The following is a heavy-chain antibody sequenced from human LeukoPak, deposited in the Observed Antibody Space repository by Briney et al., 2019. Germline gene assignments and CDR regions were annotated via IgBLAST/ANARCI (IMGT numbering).Heavy chain of an antibody. CDR3: ARRRGSAPGPIRSPNYFDY. J-gene: IGHJ4*02. Sequence: ASVKVSCKVSRETFTGYYMHCVRQAPGQGLEWMGWINPNSGGTNYAQKFQGRVTMTRDTSISTAYMVLSRLRSDDTAVYYCARRRGSAPGPIRSPNYFDYWGQGTLVTVSS. D-gene: IGHD3-10*01. CDR1: RETFTGYY. V-gene: IGHV1-2*02. CDR2: INPNSGGT.